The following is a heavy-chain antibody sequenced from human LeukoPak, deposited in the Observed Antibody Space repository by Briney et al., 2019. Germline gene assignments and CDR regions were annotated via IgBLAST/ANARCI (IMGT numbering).Heavy chain of an antibody. CDR3: ARDPPSTTTLDY. CDR2: INLNSGAT. D-gene: IGHD1-1*01. J-gene: IGHJ4*02. Sequence: ASVKVSCKASGYTFIDYYIHWVRQAPGQGLEWLGWINLNSGATKYAQNLQGRVTMTRDTSISTAYMELSRLNSDDTAVYYCARDPPSTTTLDYWGQGTLVTVSA. CDR1: GYTFIDYY. V-gene: IGHV1-2*02.